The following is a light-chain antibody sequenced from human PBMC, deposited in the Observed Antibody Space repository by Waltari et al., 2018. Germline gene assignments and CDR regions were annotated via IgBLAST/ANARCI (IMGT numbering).Light chain of an antibody. CDR3: QTGGHGTWV. J-gene: IGLJ3*02. V-gene: IGLV4-69*01. Sequence: QLVLTQSPSASASLGASVKLTCTLSSGHSSTVIAWLQEQPGKGPRYLMKVNRDGSHSKGDEIPDRFSGSSSGDERYLTISTLQSEDEADYYCQTGGHGTWVFGGGTKLTVL. CDR2: VNRDGSH. CDR1: SGHSSTV.